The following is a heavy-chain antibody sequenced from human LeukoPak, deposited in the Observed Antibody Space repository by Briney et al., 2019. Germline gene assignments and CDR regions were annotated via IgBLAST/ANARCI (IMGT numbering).Heavy chain of an antibody. CDR2: IIPILGIA. CDR1: GGTFISYA. V-gene: IGHV1-69*04. J-gene: IGHJ4*02. D-gene: IGHD3-3*01. Sequence: SVKVSCKASGGTFISYAISWVRQAPGQGLEWMGRIIPILGIANYAQKFQGRVTITADKSTSTAYMELSSLRSEDTAVYYCARAPNFWSGYYFDYWGQGTLATVSS. CDR3: ARAPNFWSGYYFDY.